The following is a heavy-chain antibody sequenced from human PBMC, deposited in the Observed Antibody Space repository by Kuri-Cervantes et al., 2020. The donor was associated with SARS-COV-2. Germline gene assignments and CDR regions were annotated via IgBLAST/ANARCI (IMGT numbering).Heavy chain of an antibody. Sequence: GSLRLSCAVSGYSISSGYYWGWIRQPPGKGLEWIGSIYHSGSTYYNPSLKSRVTISVDTSKNQFSLKLSSVTAAYTAVYYCARDRIYSSSSGRFDYWGQGTLVTVSS. V-gene: IGHV4-38-2*02. CDR2: IYHSGST. J-gene: IGHJ4*02. CDR1: GYSISSGYY. CDR3: ARDRIYSSSSGRFDY. D-gene: IGHD6-6*01.